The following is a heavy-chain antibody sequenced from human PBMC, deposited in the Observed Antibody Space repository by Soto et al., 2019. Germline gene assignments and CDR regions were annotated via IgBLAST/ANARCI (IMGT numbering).Heavy chain of an antibody. V-gene: IGHV3-30*18. CDR1: GFTFSSYG. Sequence: PXGSLRLSCAASGFTFSSYGMHWVRQAPGKGLEWVAVISYDGSNKYYADSVKGRFTISRDNSKNTLYLQMNSLRAEDTAVYYCAKDYDFWSGYYFKGGSRLGYYGMDVWGQGTTVTVSS. D-gene: IGHD3-3*01. J-gene: IGHJ6*02. CDR2: ISYDGSNK. CDR3: AKDYDFWSGYYFKGGSRLGYYGMDV.